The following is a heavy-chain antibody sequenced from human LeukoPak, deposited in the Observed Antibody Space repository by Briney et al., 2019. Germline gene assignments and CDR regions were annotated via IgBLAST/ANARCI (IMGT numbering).Heavy chain of an antibody. V-gene: IGHV3-66*01. CDR3: AKVVVDIVARHYFDY. CDR1: GFTVSDDY. CDR2: IYSGDKT. J-gene: IGHJ4*02. D-gene: IGHD5-12*01. Sequence: GGSLRLSCAASGFTVSDDYMSWVRQAPGKGLEWISIIYSGDKTFYVDSVKGRFTISRDNSKNTLYLQMNSLRAEDTAVYYCAKVVVDIVARHYFDYWGQGTLVTVSS.